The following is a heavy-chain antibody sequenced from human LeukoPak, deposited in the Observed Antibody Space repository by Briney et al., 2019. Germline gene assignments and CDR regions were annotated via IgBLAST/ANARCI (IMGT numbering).Heavy chain of an antibody. Sequence: PSETLSLTCTVSGDSISSNYWSWIRQTPTKGLEWIAYIYNTESTNYSPSLRSRLTISVDTSRNQFSLKLSSVTAADTAVYYCARGPPFDSWGQGTMVIVSS. CDR1: GDSISSNY. CDR2: IYNTEST. J-gene: IGHJ4*02. V-gene: IGHV4-59*01. CDR3: ARGPPFDS.